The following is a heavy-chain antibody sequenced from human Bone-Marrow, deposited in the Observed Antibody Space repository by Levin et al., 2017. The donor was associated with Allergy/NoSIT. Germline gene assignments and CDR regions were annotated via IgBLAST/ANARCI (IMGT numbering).Heavy chain of an antibody. D-gene: IGHD6-13*01. CDR2: IMTTLGIT. J-gene: IGHJ4*02. CDR3: ARGVAPAGLLFDY. V-gene: IGHV1-69*02. CDR1: GGTFSSHT. Sequence: PGASVKVSCKASGGTFSSHTFTWVRQAPGQGPEWMGTIMTTLGITNYAQKFQGRVTITADKSTSTAYMELSSLRSEDTAVYYCARGVAPAGLLFDYWGQGTLVTVSS.